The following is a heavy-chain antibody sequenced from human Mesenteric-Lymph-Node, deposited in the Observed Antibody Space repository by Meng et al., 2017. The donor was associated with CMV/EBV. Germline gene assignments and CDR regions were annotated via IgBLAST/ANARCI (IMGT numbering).Heavy chain of an antibody. CDR1: GFTFSSYA. V-gene: IGHV3-23*01. D-gene: IGHD3-10*01. Sequence: GESLKISCAASGFTFSSYAMSWVRQAPGKGLEWVSAISGSGGSTYYADSVKGRFTISRDNSKNTLYLQMNSLRAEDTAVYYCAARMVRGVMNYYYGMDVWGQGTTVTVSS. J-gene: IGHJ6*02. CDR3: AARMVRGVMNYYYGMDV. CDR2: ISGSGGST.